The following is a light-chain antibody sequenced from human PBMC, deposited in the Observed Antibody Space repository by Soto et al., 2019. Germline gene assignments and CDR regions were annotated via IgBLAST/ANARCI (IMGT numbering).Light chain of an antibody. Sequence: DIQMTQSPSTLSASVGDRVTITCRASQSISSWLAWYQQKPKKAPKLLIYKASSLESGVPSRFSGSGSGTEFTLTISSLQPDDFATYYCKQYNSYSPATFGQGTKVEIK. CDR1: QSISSW. CDR2: KAS. CDR3: KQYNSYSPAT. V-gene: IGKV1-5*03. J-gene: IGKJ1*01.